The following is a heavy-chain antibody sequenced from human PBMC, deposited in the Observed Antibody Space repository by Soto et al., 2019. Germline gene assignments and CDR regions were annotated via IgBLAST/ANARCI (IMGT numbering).Heavy chain of an antibody. CDR2: IYHSGST. V-gene: IGHV4-38-2*02. J-gene: IGHJ4*02. D-gene: IGHD3-22*01. CDR1: GSSISSGSY. Sequence: PSETLSLTCAVSGSSISSGSYWGRIRQPPGKGLEWIGSIYHSGSTYYNPSLKSRVSIPVDTSKNQFSLKLTSVTAADTAVYYCARDKYYYDTSGYRNFDYWGQGTLVTVS. CDR3: ARDKYYYDTSGYRNFDY.